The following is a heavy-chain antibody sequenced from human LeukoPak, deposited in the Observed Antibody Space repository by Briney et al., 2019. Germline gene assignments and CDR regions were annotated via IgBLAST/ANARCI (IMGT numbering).Heavy chain of an antibody. CDR2: ISWNSGTI. Sequence: PGGSLRLSCAASGLTFDNSAMYWVRQFPGKGLEWISGISWNSGTIDYASSVKGRFTISRDNAENSLYLQMNSLSTEDTAFYYCAKGVSSIPVRGPLDYWGQGALLTVSS. CDR1: GLTFDNSA. J-gene: IGHJ4*02. CDR3: AKGVSSIPVRGPLDY. D-gene: IGHD6-6*01. V-gene: IGHV3-9*01.